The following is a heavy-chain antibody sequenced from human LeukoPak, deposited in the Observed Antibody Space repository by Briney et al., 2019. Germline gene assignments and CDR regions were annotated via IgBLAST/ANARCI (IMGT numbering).Heavy chain of an antibody. CDR2: IIPILGIA. CDR1: GGTFSSYT. V-gene: IGHV1-69*04. D-gene: IGHD2-2*01. CDR3: AREEDCSSTSCYQVFYY. Sequence: SVKVSCKASGGTFSSYTISWVRQAPGQGLEWMGRIIPILGIANYAQKFQGRVTITADKSTSTAYMELSSLISEATAVYYCAREEDCSSTSCYQVFYYWGQGTLVTVSS. J-gene: IGHJ4*02.